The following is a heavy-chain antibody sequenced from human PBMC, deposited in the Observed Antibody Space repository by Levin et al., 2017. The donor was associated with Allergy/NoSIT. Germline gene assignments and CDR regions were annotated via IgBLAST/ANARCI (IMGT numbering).Heavy chain of an antibody. Sequence: ASVKVSCKASGYTFPSYGINWVRQAPGQGLEWMGWISGYNGNTNYAQRFQGRVTMTTDTSTTTVYMELRSLRSDDTAVYYCAGDYKYSSSAGLGYWGQGSLVTVSS. CDR1: GYTFPSYG. J-gene: IGHJ4*02. V-gene: IGHV1-18*01. CDR3: AGDYKYSSSAGLGY. CDR2: ISGYNGNT. D-gene: IGHD6-6*01.